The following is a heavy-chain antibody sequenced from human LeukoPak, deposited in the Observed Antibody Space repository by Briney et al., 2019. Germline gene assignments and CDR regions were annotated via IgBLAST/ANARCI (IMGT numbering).Heavy chain of an antibody. CDR2: IYSGGST. V-gene: IGHV3-53*01. CDR1: GFTVSSNY. J-gene: IGHJ4*02. D-gene: IGHD6-19*01. Sequence: PGGSLRLSCAASGFTVSSNYMSWVRQAPGRGLEWVSVIYSGGSTYYADSVEGRFTTSRDNSKNMLYLQMNSLRAEDTAVYYCARTIVVAGFTDYFDYWGQGTLVSVSS. CDR3: ARTIVVAGFTDYFDY.